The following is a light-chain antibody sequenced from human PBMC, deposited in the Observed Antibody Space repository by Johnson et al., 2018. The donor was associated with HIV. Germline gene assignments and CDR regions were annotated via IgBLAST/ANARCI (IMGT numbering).Light chain of an antibody. CDR3: GTWDSSLSAGKV. CDR2: ENN. Sequence: QAVLTQPPSASGTPWQRVTISCSGSSSNIGNNYVSWYQQLPGTAPKLLIYENNKRPSGIPDRFSGSKSGTSATLGITGLQTGDEADYYCGTWDSSLSAGKVFRTGTQVTVL. CDR1: SSNIGNNY. V-gene: IGLV1-51*02. J-gene: IGLJ1*01.